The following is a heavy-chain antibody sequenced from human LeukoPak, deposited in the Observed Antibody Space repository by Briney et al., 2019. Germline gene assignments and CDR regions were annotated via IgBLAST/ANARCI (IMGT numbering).Heavy chain of an antibody. CDR2: IYYSGST. CDR1: GGSISSSSYY. Sequence: PSETLSLTCTVSGGSISSSSYYWGWIRQPPGKGLEWIGYIYYSGSTNYNPSLKSRVTISVDTSKNQFSLKLSSVTAADTAVYYCARGSSSWYFTYWGQGTLVTVSS. CDR3: ARGSSSWYFTY. J-gene: IGHJ4*02. V-gene: IGHV4-61*05. D-gene: IGHD6-13*01.